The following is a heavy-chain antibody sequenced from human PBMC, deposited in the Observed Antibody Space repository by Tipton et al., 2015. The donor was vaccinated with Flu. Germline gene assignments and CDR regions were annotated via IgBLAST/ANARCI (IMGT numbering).Heavy chain of an antibody. CDR1: GFTFSSYA. V-gene: IGHV3-23*01. Sequence: AASGFTFSSYAMSWVRQAPGKGLEWVSAISGSGGSTYYADSVKGRFTISRDNSKNTLYLQMNSLRAEDTAVYYCAKDLRYCSSTSCPSESAILWDYWGQGTLVTVSS. CDR2: ISGSGGST. D-gene: IGHD2-2*01. J-gene: IGHJ4*02. CDR3: AKDLRYCSSTSCPSESAILWDY.